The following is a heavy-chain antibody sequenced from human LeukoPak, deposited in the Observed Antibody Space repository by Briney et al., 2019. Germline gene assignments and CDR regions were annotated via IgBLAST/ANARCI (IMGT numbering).Heavy chain of an antibody. CDR3: ARDGGDYWGGDCPDGDAFDN. CDR1: GDSISSGEDY. D-gene: IGHD2-21*01. V-gene: IGHV4-30-4*08. Sequence: PSETLSLTCTVSGDSISSGEDYWNWIRQSPGKGLEWIGYILYSGTTYYNPSLKSRVTISVDTSKNQFSLKLSSVTAADTAVYYCARDGGDYWGGDCPDGDAFDNWGPGTMVTVSS. J-gene: IGHJ3*02. CDR2: ILYSGTT.